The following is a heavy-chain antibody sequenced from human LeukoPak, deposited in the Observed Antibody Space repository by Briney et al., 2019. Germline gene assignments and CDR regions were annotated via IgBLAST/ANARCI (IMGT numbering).Heavy chain of an antibody. CDR3: ARDQGYCSGGSCYRNYWFDP. CDR2: IYHSVTT. CDR1: GGSITSYY. V-gene: IGHV4-30-2*01. Sequence: PSETRSLTCLVSGGSITSYYWSWIRQPPGEGLEWIGYIYHSVTTYYNTSLKRRVTISVARPRDQSSLKLSSVTVADTAVYYCARDQGYCSGGSCYRNYWFDPWGQGTLVTVSS. J-gene: IGHJ5*02. D-gene: IGHD2-15*01.